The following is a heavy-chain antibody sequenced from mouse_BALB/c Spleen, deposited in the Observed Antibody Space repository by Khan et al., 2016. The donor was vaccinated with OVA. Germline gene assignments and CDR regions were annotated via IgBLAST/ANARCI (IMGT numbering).Heavy chain of an antibody. J-gene: IGHJ4*01. CDR3: AREIYYDYAYYYAMDY. CDR2: IWGDGST. Sequence: VELVESGPGLVAPSQSLSITCTVSGFSLTGYGVNWVRQPPGKGLEWLGMIWGDGSTDYNSALKSRLSISKDNSKSQVFLKMNSLHTDDTARYYCAREIYYDYAYYYAMDYWGQGTSVTVS. CDR1: GFSLTGYG. D-gene: IGHD2-4*01. V-gene: IGHV2-6-7*01.